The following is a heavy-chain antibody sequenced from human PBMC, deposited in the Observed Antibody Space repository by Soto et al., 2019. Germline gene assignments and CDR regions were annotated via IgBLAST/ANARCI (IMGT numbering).Heavy chain of an antibody. V-gene: IGHV1-69*13. Sequence: SVKVSCKASGGTFSSYAISWVRQAPGQGLEWMGGIIPIFGTANYAQKFQGRVTITADESTSTAYMELSSLRSEDTAVYYCARDTGPIVVVPAAIHGMDGWGQGTTVTGSS. D-gene: IGHD2-2*01. CDR1: GGTFSSYA. J-gene: IGHJ6*02. CDR2: IIPIFGTA. CDR3: ARDTGPIVVVPAAIHGMDG.